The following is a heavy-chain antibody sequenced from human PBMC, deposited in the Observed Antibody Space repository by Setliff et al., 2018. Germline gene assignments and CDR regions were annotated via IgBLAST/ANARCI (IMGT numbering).Heavy chain of an antibody. CDR1: GGSFSGYY. CDR3: ARLGGYGDYRTYYFDY. CDR2: INHSGST. Sequence: LSLTCAVYGGSFSGYYWSWIRQPPGKGLEWIGEINHSGSTNYNPSLKSRVTISVDTSKNQFSLKLSSVTAADTAVYYCARLGGYGDYRTYYFDYWGQGTLVTVSS. J-gene: IGHJ4*02. D-gene: IGHD4-17*01. V-gene: IGHV4-34*01.